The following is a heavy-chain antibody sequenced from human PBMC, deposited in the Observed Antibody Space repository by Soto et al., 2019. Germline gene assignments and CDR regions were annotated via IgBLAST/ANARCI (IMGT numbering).Heavy chain of an antibody. CDR1: GGSVSSGSYY. Sequence: QVQLQESGPGLVKPSETLSLTCTVSGGSVSSGSYYWSWIRQPPGKGLEWIGYIYYSGSTNYNPALKHRVTIAVDPSQNQYSLKLSSVSAADTAVYYCARDEHRYNWNYVDPVYYYYYGMDVWGQGTTVTVSS. V-gene: IGHV4-61*01. CDR2: IYYSGST. D-gene: IGHD1-7*01. CDR3: ARDEHRYNWNYVDPVYYYYYGMDV. J-gene: IGHJ6*02.